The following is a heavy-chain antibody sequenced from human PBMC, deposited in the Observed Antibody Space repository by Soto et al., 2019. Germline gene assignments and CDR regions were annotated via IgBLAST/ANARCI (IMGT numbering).Heavy chain of an antibody. J-gene: IGHJ4*02. D-gene: IGHD3-3*01. Sequence: EVQLLESGGGLVQPGGSLRLSCTASGFTFSSYAMSWVRQAPGKGLEWVSAISGSGDSTYYADSVKGRFTISRDSSKNTLFLQMNSLRAEDTAVYYCAKKSTIFGGLIIGYFDCWGQGTLVTVSS. CDR2: ISGSGDST. V-gene: IGHV3-23*01. CDR1: GFTFSSYA. CDR3: AKKSTIFGGLIIGYFDC.